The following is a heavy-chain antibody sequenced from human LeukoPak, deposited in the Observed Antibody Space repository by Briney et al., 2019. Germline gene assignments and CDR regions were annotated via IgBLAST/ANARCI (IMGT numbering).Heavy chain of an antibody. J-gene: IGHJ3*02. Sequence: GGSLRLSCAASGFTFSSHGMHWVRQAPGKGLEWVAVISYDGSNKYYADSVKGRFTISRDNSKNTLYLQMNSLRAEDTAVYYCAKGGIVGAYAFDIWGQGTMVTVSS. V-gene: IGHV3-30*18. D-gene: IGHD1-26*01. CDR1: GFTFSSHG. CDR3: AKGGIVGAYAFDI. CDR2: ISYDGSNK.